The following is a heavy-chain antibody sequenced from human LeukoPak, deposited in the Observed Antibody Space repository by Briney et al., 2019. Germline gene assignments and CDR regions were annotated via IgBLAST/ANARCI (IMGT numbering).Heavy chain of an antibody. V-gene: IGHV1-69*13. Sequence: SVKVSCKASGGTFSSYAISWVRQAPGQGLEWMGGIIPIFGTANYAQKFQGRVTITADESTSTAYMELSSLRSEDTAVYYCARVNEMTTVTKSLDYWGQGTLVTVSS. CDR3: ARVNEMTTVTKSLDY. CDR1: GGTFSSYA. J-gene: IGHJ4*02. D-gene: IGHD4-17*01. CDR2: IIPIFGTA.